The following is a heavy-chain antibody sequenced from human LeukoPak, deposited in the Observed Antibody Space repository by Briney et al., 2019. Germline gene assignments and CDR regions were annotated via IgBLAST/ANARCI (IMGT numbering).Heavy chain of an antibody. CDR1: GFTLGDYA. CDR3: TSSRYSSGWLDY. V-gene: IGHV3-49*03. D-gene: IGHD6-19*01. Sequence: PGRSLRLSCTASGFTLGDYAMSWFGPAPGKGLEWVGFIRSKAYGGTTEYAASVKGRFTISRDDSRSIAYLQMNSLKTEDTAVYYCTSSRYSSGWLDYWGQGTLVTVSS. J-gene: IGHJ4*02. CDR2: IRSKAYGGTT.